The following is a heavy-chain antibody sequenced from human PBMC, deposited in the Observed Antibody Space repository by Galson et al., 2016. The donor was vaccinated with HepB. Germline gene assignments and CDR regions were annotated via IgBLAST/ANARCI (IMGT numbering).Heavy chain of an antibody. CDR1: GFTFSNYV. D-gene: IGHD5-12*01. CDR3: ARDLGGYSGYGGNYFGMDV. Sequence: SLRLSCAASGFTFSNYVMNWVRQAPGKGLEWVSAISGSGTNTYYEDSVKGRFTISRDNSKNTLFLQMNSLRAEDTAVYYCARDLGGYSGYGGNYFGMDVWGQGTTVTVS. J-gene: IGHJ6*02. V-gene: IGHV3-23*01. CDR2: ISGSGTNT.